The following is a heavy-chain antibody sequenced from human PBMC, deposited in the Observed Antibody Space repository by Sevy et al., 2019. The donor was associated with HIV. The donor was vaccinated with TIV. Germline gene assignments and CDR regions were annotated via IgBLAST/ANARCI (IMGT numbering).Heavy chain of an antibody. V-gene: IGHV3-7*03. CDR3: ARDCSSTSCLWGLDV. CDR2: IKKDGSEK. D-gene: IGHD2-2*01. CDR1: GFTISTYW. Sequence: GGSLRLSCAASGFTISTYWMSWVRQAPGKGLEWVANIKKDGSEKYYVDSVKGRFTISRDNAKSSLYLQMKSLRAEDTAVYYCARDCSSTSCLWGLDVWGQGTTVTVSS. J-gene: IGHJ6*02.